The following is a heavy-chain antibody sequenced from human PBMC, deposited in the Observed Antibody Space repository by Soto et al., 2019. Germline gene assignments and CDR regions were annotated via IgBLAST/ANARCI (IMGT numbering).Heavy chain of an antibody. CDR3: ARLSSRHAYLSLFDY. D-gene: IGHD2-2*01. CDR1: GYSFISYW. Sequence: PGEALKISCKGFGYSFISYWIGWVRQMPGKGLEWMGIIYPRDSDTRYSPSFQGQVTISADKSISTAYLQWSSLKASDTAMYYCARLSSRHAYLSLFDYWGHGTLVTVSS. J-gene: IGHJ4*01. V-gene: IGHV5-51*01. CDR2: IYPRDSDT.